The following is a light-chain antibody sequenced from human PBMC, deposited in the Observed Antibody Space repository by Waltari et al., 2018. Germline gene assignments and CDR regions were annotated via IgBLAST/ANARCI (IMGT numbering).Light chain of an antibody. CDR2: DAS. CDR1: QSVSSH. Sequence: EIVLTQAPATLSLSPGERATLSCRASQSVSSHVAWYQQKPGQAPRLLIYDASIRATGIPVRFSGSGSGTDFTLTISSLEPEDSAVYYCQQRYNSFTFGPGTKVDIK. V-gene: IGKV3-11*01. CDR3: QQRYNSFT. J-gene: IGKJ3*01.